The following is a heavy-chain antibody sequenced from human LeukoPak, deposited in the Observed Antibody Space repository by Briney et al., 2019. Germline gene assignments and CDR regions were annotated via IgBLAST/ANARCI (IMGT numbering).Heavy chain of an antibody. CDR2: ISWDGGST. CDR1: GFTFDDYA. D-gene: IGHD2-2*01. Sequence: PGGSLRLSCAASGFTFDDYAMHWVRQAPGKGLEWVSLISWDGGSTYYADSVKGRFTISRDNSKNSLYLQMNSLRAEDTALYYCAKNGCSTSCYGDYYYYYYMDVWGKGTTVTVSS. J-gene: IGHJ6*03. V-gene: IGHV3-43D*03. CDR3: AKNGCSTSCYGDYYYYYYMDV.